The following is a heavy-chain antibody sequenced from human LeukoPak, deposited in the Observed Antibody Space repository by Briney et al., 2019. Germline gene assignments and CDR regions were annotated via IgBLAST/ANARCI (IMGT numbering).Heavy chain of an antibody. CDR2: IYDGGTT. D-gene: IGHD2-2*01. CDR3: ARALSNSGSTYYYYMDV. Sequence: GGSLRLSCAASGFTVSSNEMSWVRQAPGKGLEWVSVIYDGGTTYYADSVRGRFTISRDNSKNTLYLQMNSLRADDTALYYCARALSNSGSTYYYYMDVWGKGTTVTVSS. CDR1: GFTVSSNE. V-gene: IGHV3-53*01. J-gene: IGHJ6*03.